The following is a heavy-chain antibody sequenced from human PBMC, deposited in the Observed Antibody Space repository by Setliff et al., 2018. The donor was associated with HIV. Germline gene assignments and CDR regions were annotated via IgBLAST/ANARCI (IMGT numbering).Heavy chain of an antibody. J-gene: IGHJ4*02. Sequence: SETLSLTCTVSGGSFRSSRYYWGWIRQPPGKGLEWIGNIHYGGFFWYSPSLKSRVTISVDTSKNQFSLKLSSVTAADTAVYYCANFLPDTAAAGPRFDYWGQGTLVTVS. CDR3: ANFLPDTAAAGPRFDY. CDR2: IHYGGFF. D-gene: IGHD6-13*01. CDR1: GGSFRSSRYY. V-gene: IGHV4-39*01.